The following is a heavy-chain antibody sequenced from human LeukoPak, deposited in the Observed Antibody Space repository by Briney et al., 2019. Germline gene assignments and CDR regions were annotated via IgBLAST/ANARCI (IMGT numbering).Heavy chain of an antibody. CDR1: GYTFTSYD. CDR2: ISAYNGNT. CDR3: ARTWAKRWLQTRDYYYYYGMDV. Sequence: ASVKVSCKASGYTFTSYDINWVRQATGQGLEWMGWISAYNGNTNYAQKLQGRVTMTTDTSTSTAYMELRSLRSDDTAVYYCARTWAKRWLQTRDYYYYYGMDVWGQGTTVTVSS. V-gene: IGHV1-18*01. D-gene: IGHD5-24*01. J-gene: IGHJ6*02.